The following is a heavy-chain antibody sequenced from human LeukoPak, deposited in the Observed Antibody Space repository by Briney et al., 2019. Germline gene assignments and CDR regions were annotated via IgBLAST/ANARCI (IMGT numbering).Heavy chain of an antibody. Sequence: GGSLRLSCAASGLTFSSYAMSWVRQAPGKGLEWVSAISGSGGNTYYADSVKGRFTISRDNAKNSLYLQMNSLRAEDTAVYYCARSNYYDSSGYLVWGQGTLVTVSS. CDR3: ARSNYYDSSGYLV. V-gene: IGHV3-23*01. CDR1: GLTFSSYA. CDR2: ISGSGGNT. J-gene: IGHJ4*02. D-gene: IGHD3-22*01.